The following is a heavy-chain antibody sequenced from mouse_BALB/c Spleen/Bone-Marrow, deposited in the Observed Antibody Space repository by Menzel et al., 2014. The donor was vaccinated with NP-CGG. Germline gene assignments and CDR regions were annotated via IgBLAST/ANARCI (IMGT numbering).Heavy chain of an antibody. CDR3: AREGCGSSYGYAY. CDR2: INPYNGGS. J-gene: IGHJ3*01. D-gene: IGHD1-1*01. CDR1: GYSFAGYT. V-gene: IGHV1-18*01. Sequence: VQLQQSGPELVKPGASMMISCQASGYSFAGYTMNWVRQSHGKNLELIGLINPYNGGSSYNQTFKGKATLTANKASSTAYMELLSLTTEDSAVYYCAREGCGSSYGYAYWGQGTLVTVSA.